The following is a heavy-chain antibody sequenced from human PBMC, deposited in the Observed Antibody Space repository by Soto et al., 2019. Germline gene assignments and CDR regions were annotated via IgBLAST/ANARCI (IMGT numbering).Heavy chain of an antibody. D-gene: IGHD2-2*01. J-gene: IGHJ5*02. CDR3: TRGGTIGSTSPFDP. CDR1: GFTFSSYE. Sequence: PGGSLRLSCAASGFTFSSYEMNWVRQAPGKGLEWVSYISSRGTIIYYADSVKGRFTISRDNAKNSLFLQMNSLRAEDTAVYSCTRGGTIGSTSPFDPWGQGTLVTVSS. CDR2: ISSRGTII. V-gene: IGHV3-48*03.